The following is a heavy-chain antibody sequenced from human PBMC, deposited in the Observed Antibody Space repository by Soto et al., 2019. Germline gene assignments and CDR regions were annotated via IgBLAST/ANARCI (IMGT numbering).Heavy chain of an antibody. V-gene: IGHV1-2*02. Sequence: ASLKVSCKASGHTFTGYYMHWVRQAPGQGLEWMGWINPNTGGTNYAQKFQGRVTMTTDTSTSTAYMEMTRLRSDDTAVYYCATRQCSSTSCYDSDYYHYGMDVWGQGTTVTVSS. CDR1: GHTFTGYY. CDR3: ATRQCSSTSCYDSDYYHYGMDV. D-gene: IGHD2-2*01. CDR2: INPNTGGT. J-gene: IGHJ6*02.